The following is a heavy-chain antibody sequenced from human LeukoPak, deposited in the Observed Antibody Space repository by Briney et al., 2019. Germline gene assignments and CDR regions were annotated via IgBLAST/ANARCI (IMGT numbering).Heavy chain of an antibody. CDR2: INHSGST. Sequence: SETLSLTCAVYGGSFSGYYWSWIRQPPGKGLEWIGEINHSGSTNYNPSLKSRVTISVDTSKNQFSLKLSSVTAADTAVYYCARLGYSYGSVNWFDPWGQGTLVTVSS. J-gene: IGHJ5*02. V-gene: IGHV4-34*01. CDR1: GGSFSGYY. CDR3: ARLGYSYGSVNWFDP. D-gene: IGHD5-18*01.